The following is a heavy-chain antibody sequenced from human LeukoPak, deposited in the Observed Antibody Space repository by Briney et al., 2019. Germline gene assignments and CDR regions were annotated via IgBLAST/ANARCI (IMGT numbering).Heavy chain of an antibody. Sequence: SETLSLTCTVSGGSISSGSYYWSWIRQPAGKGLEWIGRIYTSGSTNYNPSLKSRVTISVDTSKNQFSLKLSSVTAADTAVYYCARQIFGVVTGGHWFDPWGQGTLVTVSS. V-gene: IGHV4-61*02. J-gene: IGHJ5*02. CDR3: ARQIFGVVTGGHWFDP. CDR2: IYTSGST. CDR1: GGSISSGSYY. D-gene: IGHD3-3*01.